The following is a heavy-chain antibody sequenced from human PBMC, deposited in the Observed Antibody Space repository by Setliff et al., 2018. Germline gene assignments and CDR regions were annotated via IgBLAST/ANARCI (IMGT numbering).Heavy chain of an antibody. CDR3: ARGGERYHTAN. CDR2: IHHDGNP. D-gene: IGHD2-2*01. Sequence: PSETLSLTCAVSGVSVNSLTWWSWVRQTPGKGLEWIGFIHHDGNPKFNPSVNYNPSLKSRVTMSIDKSKNQFSLNLRSVTAADTAVYYCARGGERYHTANWGQGLLVTVSS. CDR1: GVSVNSLTW. V-gene: IGHV4-28*03. J-gene: IGHJ4*02.